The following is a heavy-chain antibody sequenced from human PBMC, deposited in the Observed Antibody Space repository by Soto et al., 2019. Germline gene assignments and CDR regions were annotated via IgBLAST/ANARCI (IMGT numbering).Heavy chain of an antibody. J-gene: IGHJ4*02. CDR2: INHSGST. Sequence: SETLSLTCAVYGGSFSGYYWSWIRQPPGKGLEWIGEINHSGSTNYNPSLKSRVTISVDTSKNQFSLKLSSVTAADTAVYYCARGIAAAADNFDYWGQGTMVTXSS. CDR1: GGSFSGYY. CDR3: ARGIAAAADNFDY. V-gene: IGHV4-34*01. D-gene: IGHD6-13*01.